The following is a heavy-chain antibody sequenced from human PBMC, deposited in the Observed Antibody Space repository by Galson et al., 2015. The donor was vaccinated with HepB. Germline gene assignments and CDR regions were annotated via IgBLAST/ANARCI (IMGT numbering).Heavy chain of an antibody. V-gene: IGHV1-69*02. CDR1: GGTFSSYT. J-gene: IGHJ4*02. CDR3: ASDEGEMATIPFDY. Sequence: SVKVSCKASGGTFSSYTISWVRQAPGQGLEWMGRIIPILGIANYAQKFQGRVTITADKSTSTAYMELSSLRSEDTAVYYCASDEGEMATIPFDYWGQGTLVTVSS. D-gene: IGHD5-24*01. CDR2: IIPILGIA.